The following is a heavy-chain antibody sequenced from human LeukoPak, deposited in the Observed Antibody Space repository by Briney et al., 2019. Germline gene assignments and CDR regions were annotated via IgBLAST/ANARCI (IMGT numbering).Heavy chain of an antibody. CDR3: ARAGMAVGRPPYYYGMDV. V-gene: IGHV4-59*01. D-gene: IGHD6-19*01. CDR2: IYYSGST. J-gene: IGHJ6*02. Sequence: SETLSLTCTVSGGSISSYYWSWIRQPPGKGLEWIGYIYYSGSTNYNPSLKSRVTISVDTSKNQFSLKLSSVTAADTAVYYCARAGMAVGRPPYYYGMDVWGQGTTVTVSS. CDR1: GGSISSYY.